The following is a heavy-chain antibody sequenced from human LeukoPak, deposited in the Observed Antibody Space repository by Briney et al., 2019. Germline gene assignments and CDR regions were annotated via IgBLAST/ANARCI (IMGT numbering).Heavy chain of an antibody. CDR1: GFTFSSYA. J-gene: IGHJ4*02. CDR2: ISGSGGST. V-gene: IGHV3-23*01. D-gene: IGHD3-22*01. Sequence: GGSLRLSCAASGFTFSSYAMSWVRQAPGKGLEWVSAISGSGGSTYYADSVKGRFTISRDNSKNTLYLQVNSLRPEDTAVYYCTRDLSGHYSIDYWGQGTLATVSS. CDR3: TRDLSGHYSIDY.